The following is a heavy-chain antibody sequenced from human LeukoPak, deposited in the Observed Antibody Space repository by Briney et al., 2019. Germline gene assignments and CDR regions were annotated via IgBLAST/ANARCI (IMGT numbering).Heavy chain of an antibody. J-gene: IGHJ4*02. CDR2: IIPILGIA. D-gene: IGHD5-24*01. CDR1: GGTFSSYA. V-gene: IGHV1-69*04. Sequence: ASVKVSCKASGGTFSSYAFSWVRQAPGQGLEWMGRIIPILGIANYAQKFQGRVTITADKSTSTAYMELSSLRSEDTAVYYCARDDGYYLDYWGQGTLVTVSS. CDR3: ARDDGYYLDY.